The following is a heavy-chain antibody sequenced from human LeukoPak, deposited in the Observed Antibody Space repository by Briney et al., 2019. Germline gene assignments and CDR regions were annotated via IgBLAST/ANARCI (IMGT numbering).Heavy chain of an antibody. CDR1: GDFISLYY. CDR3: EPLPIVVVTGY. D-gene: IGHD3-22*01. J-gene: IGHJ4*02. Sequence: SETLSLTCSVWGDFISLYYWRGMRQPPGKGLEWIGYIYYSGSTKNNPSLKSRVTISIDTSRNQFSLKLTSVTATDTAVYYCEPLPIVVVTGYWGQGTLVTVSS. CDR2: IYYSGST. V-gene: IGHV4-59*08.